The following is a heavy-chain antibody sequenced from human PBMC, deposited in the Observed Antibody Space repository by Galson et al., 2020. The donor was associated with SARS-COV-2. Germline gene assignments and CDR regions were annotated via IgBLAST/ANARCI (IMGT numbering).Heavy chain of an antibody. CDR2: INPRDSDT. CDR3: ARHIREWGLEIPELDY. D-gene: IGHD1-26*01. J-gene: IGHJ4*02. Sequence: KIGESLKISCKGSGYSFKNYYIGWMRQTPGKGLEWMANINPRDSDTKYSTSFNGQFTISADKSISTAYLQWSSLKASDTAMYYCARHIREWGLEIPELDYWGQGTLVTVSS. V-gene: IGHV5-51*01. CDR1: GYSFKNYY.